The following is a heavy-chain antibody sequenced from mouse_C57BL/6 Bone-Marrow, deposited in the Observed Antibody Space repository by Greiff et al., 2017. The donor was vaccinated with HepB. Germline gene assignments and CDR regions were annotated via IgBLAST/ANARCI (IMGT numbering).Heavy chain of an antibody. CDR1: GYTFTSYG. CDR3: ASYYYGSSYNYYAMDY. V-gene: IGHV1-69*01. Sequence: QVQLQQPGAELVMPGASVKLSCKASGYTFTSYGMHWVKQRPGQGLEWIGEIDPSDSYTIYNQKFKGKSTLTVDKSSSTAYMQIISLTSEDSAVYYCASYYYGSSYNYYAMDYWGQGTSVTVSS. J-gene: IGHJ4*01. D-gene: IGHD1-1*01. CDR2: IDPSDSYT.